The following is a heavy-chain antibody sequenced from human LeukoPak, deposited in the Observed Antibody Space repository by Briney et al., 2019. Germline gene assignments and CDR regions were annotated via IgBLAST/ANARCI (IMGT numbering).Heavy chain of an antibody. CDR3: AKDLGGYGYWYFDL. V-gene: IGHV3-23*01. Sequence: GGSLRLSCAASGFTFSSYAMSWVRQAPGEGLEWVSAISGSGGSTYYADSVKGRFTISRDNSKNTLYLQMNSLRAEDTAVYYCAKDLGGYGYWYFDLWGRGTLVTVSS. CDR2: ISGSGGST. J-gene: IGHJ2*01. D-gene: IGHD5-12*01. CDR1: GFTFSSYA.